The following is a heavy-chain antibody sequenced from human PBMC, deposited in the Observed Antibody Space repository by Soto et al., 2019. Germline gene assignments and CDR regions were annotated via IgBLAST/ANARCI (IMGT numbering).Heavy chain of an antibody. V-gene: IGHV3-23*01. CDR2: IGGSGGNR. CDR1: GFTFNAYA. J-gene: IGHJ4*02. D-gene: IGHD4-4*01. CDR3: ARVASDYINSVDH. Sequence: EVQLLESGGGLVQPGGSLRLSCAASGFTFNAYAMTWVRQAPGKGLEWVSAIGGSGGNRYYAASVKGRFTISRDNSKPTLDLQMSRLRVEDTAVYYCARVASDYINSVDHWGQGILVTVSS.